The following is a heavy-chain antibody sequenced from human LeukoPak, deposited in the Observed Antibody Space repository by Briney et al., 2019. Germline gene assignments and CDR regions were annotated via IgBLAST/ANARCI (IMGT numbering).Heavy chain of an antibody. Sequence: GASVKVSCKASGYTFTGYYMHWVRQAPGQGLEWMGWINPNSGGTNYAQKFKGRVTMTRDTSISTAYMELSRLRSDDTAVYYCARVVGGDYIVLNDAFDIWGQGTMVTVSS. D-gene: IGHD4-17*01. V-gene: IGHV1-2*02. CDR1: GYTFTGYY. CDR2: INPNSGGT. J-gene: IGHJ3*02. CDR3: ARVVGGDYIVLNDAFDI.